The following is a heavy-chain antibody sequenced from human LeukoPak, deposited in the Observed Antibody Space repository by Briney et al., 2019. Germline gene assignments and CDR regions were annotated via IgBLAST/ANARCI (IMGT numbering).Heavy chain of an antibody. D-gene: IGHD6-13*01. CDR3: AKDRPYISSWYGCSTP. Sequence: GGSLRLSCAASGFTFSSNGMTWVRQAPGKGLEWVSTISDSGGGAYYADSVKGRFTISRDSSRSTLYLQMHSLRAEDTAVYYCAKDRPYISSWYGCSTPWGQGTLVTVSS. CDR1: GFTFSSNG. V-gene: IGHV3-23*01. CDR2: ISDSGGGA. J-gene: IGHJ5*02.